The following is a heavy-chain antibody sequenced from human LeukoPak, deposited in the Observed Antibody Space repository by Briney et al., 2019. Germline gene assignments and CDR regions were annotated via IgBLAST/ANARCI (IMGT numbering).Heavy chain of an antibody. Sequence: SETLSLTCTVSGGSISSYYWSWIRQPPGKGLEWIGYIYYSGTTNYNPSLKSRVTISVDTSKNQFSLKLSSATAADTAVYYCARGVYIAAAQYAYWGQGTLVTVSS. CDR1: GGSISSYY. J-gene: IGHJ4*02. V-gene: IGHV4-59*01. CDR2: IYYSGTT. CDR3: ARGVYIAAAQYAY. D-gene: IGHD6-13*01.